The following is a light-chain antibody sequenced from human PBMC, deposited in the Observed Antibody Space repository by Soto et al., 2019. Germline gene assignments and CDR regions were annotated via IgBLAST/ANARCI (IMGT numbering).Light chain of an antibody. CDR1: SSDVRAYNY. Sequence: QSALTQPASVSGSPGLSITISCTGTSSDVRAYNYVSWYQQHPGKAPKLMIYEVSSRPSGVSNRFSGSKSGDTASLTISGLXAEDEADYYCSSYTSSSTPYVFGTGTKVTVL. V-gene: IGLV2-14*01. J-gene: IGLJ1*01. CDR3: SSYTSSSTPYV. CDR2: EVS.